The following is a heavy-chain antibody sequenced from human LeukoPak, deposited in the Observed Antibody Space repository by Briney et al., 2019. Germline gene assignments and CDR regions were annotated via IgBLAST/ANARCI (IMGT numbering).Heavy chain of an antibody. CDR2: INPSGGST. CDR3: NMDV. Sequence: ASVKVSCKASGYTFTSYYMHWVRQAPGQGLEWMGIINPSGGSTSYAQKFQGRVTMTRDTSTGTVYMDTAVYYCAREPRSGSNMDVWGQGTTVTVSS. V-gene: IGHV1-46*01. D-gene: IGHD1-26*01. J-gene: IGHJ6*02. CDR1: GYTFTSYY.